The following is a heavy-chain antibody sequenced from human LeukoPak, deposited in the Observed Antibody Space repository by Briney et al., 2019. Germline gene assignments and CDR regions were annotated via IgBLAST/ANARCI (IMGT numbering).Heavy chain of an antibody. J-gene: IGHJ1*01. V-gene: IGHV3-74*01. CDR3: ARAPSEIGGYYPEYFRH. D-gene: IGHD3-22*01. Sequence: GGSLRLSCAASGFTFSSYWMHWVRLAPGKGLVWVSRIKSDGSTNYADSVKGRFTISRDNAKNTVSLQMNSLRAEDTGVYYCARAPSEIGGYYPEYFRHWGQGTLVTVSS. CDR2: IKSDGST. CDR1: GFTFSSYW.